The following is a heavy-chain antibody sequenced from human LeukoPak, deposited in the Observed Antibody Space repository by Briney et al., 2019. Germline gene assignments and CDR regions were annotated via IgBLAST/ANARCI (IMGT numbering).Heavy chain of an antibody. Sequence: SETLFLTCTVSGGSISSSSYYWGWIRQPPGKGLEWIGSIYYSGSTYYNPSLKSRVTISVDTSKNQFSLKLSSVTAADTAVYYCAREGGCSSTSCYFYWFDPWGQGTLVTVSS. CDR2: IYYSGST. CDR3: AREGGCSSTSCYFYWFDP. J-gene: IGHJ5*02. V-gene: IGHV4-39*07. CDR1: GGSISSSSYY. D-gene: IGHD2-2*01.